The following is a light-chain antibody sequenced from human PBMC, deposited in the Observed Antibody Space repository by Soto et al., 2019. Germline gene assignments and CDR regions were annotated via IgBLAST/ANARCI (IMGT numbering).Light chain of an antibody. J-gene: IGLJ1*01. Sequence: QSALTPPRSVSGSPGQAVTISCTGTRSDGGGYNYVSWYQQHPGKAPKLMIYDVSKRPSGVPDRFSGSKSGNTASLTISGLQAEDEADYYCCSYAGSYSYVFGTGTKLTVL. V-gene: IGLV2-11*01. CDR1: RSDGGGYNY. CDR3: CSYAGSYSYV. CDR2: DVS.